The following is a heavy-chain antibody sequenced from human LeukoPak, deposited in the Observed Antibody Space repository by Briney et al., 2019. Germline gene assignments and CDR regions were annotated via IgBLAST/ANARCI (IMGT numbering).Heavy chain of an antibody. V-gene: IGHV3-15*01. CDR3: ATHDSYYFDY. J-gene: IGHJ4*02. CDR2: IKSRVDGGTI. D-gene: IGHD2-21*02. Sequence: GGSLRLSCAASGFTFSSAYMSWVRQAPGKGLEWVGRIKSRVDGGTIDYAAPTKDRFTISRDDSKNTLYLEMNSLKIEDTAVYYCATHDSYYFDYWGQGTLVTVSS. CDR1: GFTFSSAY.